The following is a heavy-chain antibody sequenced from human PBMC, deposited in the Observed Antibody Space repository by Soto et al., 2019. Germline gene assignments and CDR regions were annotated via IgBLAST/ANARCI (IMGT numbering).Heavy chain of an antibody. Sequence: TSETLSLTCTVSGGSISSGGYYWSWIRQHPGKGLVWIGYIYYSGSTYYNPSLKSRVTISVDTSKNQFSLKLSSVTAADTAVYYCARAYCSGGSCYFPARPWFDPWGQGTLVTVSS. D-gene: IGHD2-15*01. CDR2: IYYSGST. J-gene: IGHJ5*02. V-gene: IGHV4-31*03. CDR3: ARAYCSGGSCYFPARPWFDP. CDR1: GGSISSGGYY.